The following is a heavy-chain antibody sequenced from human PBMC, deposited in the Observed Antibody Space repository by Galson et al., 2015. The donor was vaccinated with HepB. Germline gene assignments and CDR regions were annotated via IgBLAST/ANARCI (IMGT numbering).Heavy chain of an antibody. J-gene: IGHJ3*02. CDR3: AKDRARPATGASDAFDI. D-gene: IGHD6-25*01. CDR1: GFTFSSYA. CDR2: ISGTTGNT. V-gene: IGHV3-23*01. Sequence: SLRLSCAASGFTFSSYAMGWVRQAPGKGLEWVSAISGTTGNTYYADSVKGRFTISRDNSQNTLYLQMNTLRAGDTAIYYCAKDRARPATGASDAFDIWGRGTMVTVSS.